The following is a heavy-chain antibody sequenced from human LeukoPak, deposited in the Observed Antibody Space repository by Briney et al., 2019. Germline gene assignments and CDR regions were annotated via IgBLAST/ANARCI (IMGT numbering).Heavy chain of an antibody. Sequence: GASVKVSCKASGYTFTSYDINWVRQATGQGLEWMGWMNPNSGNTGYAQKFQGRVTMTRNTSISTAYMEPSSLRSEDTAAYYCARGPPNYYDSSGSYDYWGQGTLVTVSS. V-gene: IGHV1-8*01. CDR3: ARGPPNYYDSSGSYDY. J-gene: IGHJ4*02. CDR1: GYTFTSYD. CDR2: MNPNSGNT. D-gene: IGHD3-22*01.